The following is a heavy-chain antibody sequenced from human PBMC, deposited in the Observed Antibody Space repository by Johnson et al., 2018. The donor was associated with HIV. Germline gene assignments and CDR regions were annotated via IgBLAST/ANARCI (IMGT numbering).Heavy chain of an antibody. Sequence: EKLVESGGGLVKPGGSLRLSCAASGFTFGDYYMSWIRQAPGKGLEWVANIKQDGSEKYYVDSVKGRFTISRDNAKNSLYLQMNSLRAEDTAVYYCAKGLVYADPDDAFDIWGQGTMVTVSS. V-gene: IGHV3-7*01. D-gene: IGHD2-8*01. CDR2: IKQDGSEK. CDR1: GFTFGDYY. CDR3: AKGLVYADPDDAFDI. J-gene: IGHJ3*02.